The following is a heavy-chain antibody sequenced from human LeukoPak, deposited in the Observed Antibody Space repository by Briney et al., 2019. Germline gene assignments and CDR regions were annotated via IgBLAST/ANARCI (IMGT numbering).Heavy chain of an antibody. CDR2: ISSSSSYI. J-gene: IGHJ4*02. CDR3: ARELYCSSTSCYRPSVY. V-gene: IGHV3-21*01. Sequence: GGSLRLSCAASGFTFSSYSMNWVRQAPGKGLEWVSSISSSSSYIYYADSVKGRFTISRDNAKNSLYLQMNSLRAEDTAVYYCARELYCSSTSCYRPSVYWGQGTLVTVSS. CDR1: GFTFSSYS. D-gene: IGHD2-2*01.